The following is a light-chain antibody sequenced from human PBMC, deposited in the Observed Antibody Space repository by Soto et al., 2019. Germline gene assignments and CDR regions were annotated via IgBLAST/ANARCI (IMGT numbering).Light chain of an antibody. J-gene: IGKJ4*01. CDR1: QSVFNH. Sequence: DVQMTQSPSSLSASVGDSVTITCLAGQSVFNHLSWFQQRPGKGPKLLIYDASSLHAGVPSRFSGSGYGTDFTLTISTVQPEDSAIYYCHQSSSTPLTFGGGTRVELK. CDR2: DAS. V-gene: IGKV1-39*01. CDR3: HQSSSTPLT.